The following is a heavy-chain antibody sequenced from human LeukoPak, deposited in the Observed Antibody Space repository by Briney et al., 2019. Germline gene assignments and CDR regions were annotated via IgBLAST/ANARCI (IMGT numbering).Heavy chain of an antibody. J-gene: IGHJ5*02. CDR2: MNPNSGNT. CDR3: ARGGYCSSTSCYEKVGFDP. V-gene: IGHV1-8*03. CDR1: GYTFTSYD. D-gene: IGHD2-2*01. Sequence: ASVKVSCKASGYTFTSYDINWVRQATGQGLEWMGWMNPNSGNTGYARKFQGRVTITRNTSISTAYMELSSLRSEDTAVYYCARGGYCSSTSCYEKVGFDPWGQGTLVTVSS.